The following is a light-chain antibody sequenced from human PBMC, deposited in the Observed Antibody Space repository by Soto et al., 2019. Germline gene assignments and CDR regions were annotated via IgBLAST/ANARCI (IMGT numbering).Light chain of an antibody. V-gene: IGLV3-21*04. CDR3: QVWDSSSDHVV. CDR1: NIGLKT. CDR2: YDT. J-gene: IGLJ2*01. Sequence: SYELTRPPSVSVAPGQTARIICGGDNIGLKTVHWYQLKPGQAPVLVISYDTDRPSGIPGRFSGANSGNTATLTISWVEAGDEADYYCQVWDSSSDHVVFGGGTKLTVL.